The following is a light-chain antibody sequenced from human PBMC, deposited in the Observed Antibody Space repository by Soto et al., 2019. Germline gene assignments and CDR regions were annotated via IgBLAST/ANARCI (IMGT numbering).Light chain of an antibody. CDR3: QQRSNWLWT. V-gene: IGKV3-11*01. Sequence: EIVLTQSPATLSLSPGERATLSCRASQSVSSNLAWYQQKPGQAPRLLIYDASNRATGIPARFSGSGSGTDFTLTISSLEPEDFAVYYCQQRSNWLWTFGQGTKVDNK. J-gene: IGKJ1*01. CDR2: DAS. CDR1: QSVSSN.